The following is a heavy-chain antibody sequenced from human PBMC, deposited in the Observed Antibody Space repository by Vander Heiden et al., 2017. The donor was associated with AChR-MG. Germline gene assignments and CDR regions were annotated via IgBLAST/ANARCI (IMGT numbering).Heavy chain of an antibody. V-gene: IGHV1-2*02. J-gene: IGHJ5*02. CDR3: VRVYNWFDP. Sequence: QVQLVQSGAEVKKPGASVKVSCKASGYPFTGYYMHWVRQAPGQGLEWMGWINPNSEGTNDAQKFQGRVTMTRDTSISTAYLELRRLRSDDTAVYFCVRVYNWFDPWGQVTLVTVSS. CDR1: GYPFTGYY. CDR2: INPNSEGT.